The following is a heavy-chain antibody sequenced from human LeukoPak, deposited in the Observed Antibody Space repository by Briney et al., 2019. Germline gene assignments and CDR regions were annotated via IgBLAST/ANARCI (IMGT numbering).Heavy chain of an antibody. CDR1: GGSFSDYY. CDR2: IYYSGST. D-gene: IGHD4-17*01. Sequence: PSETLSLTCAVYGGSFSDYYWSWIRQPPGKGLEWIGYIYYSGSTNYNPSLKSRVTISVDTSKNQFSLKLSSVTAADTAVYYCASSGVTRGNRASYYYYYMDVWGKGTTVTVSS. CDR3: ASSGVTRGNRASYYYYYMDV. V-gene: IGHV4-59*01. J-gene: IGHJ6*03.